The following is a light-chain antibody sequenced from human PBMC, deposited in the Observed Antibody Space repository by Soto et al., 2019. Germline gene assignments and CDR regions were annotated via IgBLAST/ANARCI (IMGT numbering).Light chain of an antibody. J-gene: IGLJ1*01. CDR1: RRYVGGYNY. Sequence: SALTQPAYRSGSSGQPNTLTCTGTRRYVGGYNYVSWYQQHPGKSPKLMIYDVSNRPSGVSNRFSGSKSGNTASLTISGLQAEDEAGYYCSSYTSSSTLVFGTGTKVTVL. CDR2: DVS. CDR3: SSYTSSSTLV. V-gene: IGLV2-14*01.